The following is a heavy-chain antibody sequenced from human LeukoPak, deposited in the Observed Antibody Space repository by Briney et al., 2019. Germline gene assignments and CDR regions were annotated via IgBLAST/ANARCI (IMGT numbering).Heavy chain of an antibody. V-gene: IGHV4-59*08. CDR1: GGSISSYY. Sequence: SETLSLTCTVSGGSISSYYWSWIRQPPGKGLEWIGYIYYSGSTNYNPSLKSRVTISVDTSKNQFSLKLSSVTAADAAVYYCARLGPEVYGGNRVFDYWGQGTLVTVSS. J-gene: IGHJ4*02. CDR3: ARLGPEVYGGNRVFDY. CDR2: IYYSGST. D-gene: IGHD4-23*01.